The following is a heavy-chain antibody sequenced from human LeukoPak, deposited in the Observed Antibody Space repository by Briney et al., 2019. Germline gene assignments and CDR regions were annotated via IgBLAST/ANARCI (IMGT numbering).Heavy chain of an antibody. Sequence: ASVKVSCKASGYTFTGYYMHRVRQAPGQGLEWMGWINPNSGGTNYAQKFQGRVTMTRDTSISTAYMELSRLRSDDTAVYYCAREFFAAAGTYYYGMDVWGKGTTVTVSS. CDR1: GYTFTGYY. J-gene: IGHJ6*04. V-gene: IGHV1-2*02. CDR3: AREFFAAAGTYYYGMDV. CDR2: INPNSGGT. D-gene: IGHD6-13*01.